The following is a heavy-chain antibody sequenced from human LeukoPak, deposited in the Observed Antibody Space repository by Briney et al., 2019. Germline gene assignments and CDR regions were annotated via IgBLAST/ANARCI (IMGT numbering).Heavy chain of an antibody. J-gene: IGHJ5*02. Sequence: SVKVSCKASGGTFSSYAISWVRQAPGQGLEWMGGIFPIFGTANYAQKFQGRVTITADESTSTAYMELSSLRSEDTAVYYCAFSHYYDSSGYYYLDNWFDPWGQGTLVTVSS. D-gene: IGHD3-22*01. CDR1: GGTFSSYA. CDR3: AFSHYYDSSGYYYLDNWFDP. V-gene: IGHV1-69*13. CDR2: IFPIFGTA.